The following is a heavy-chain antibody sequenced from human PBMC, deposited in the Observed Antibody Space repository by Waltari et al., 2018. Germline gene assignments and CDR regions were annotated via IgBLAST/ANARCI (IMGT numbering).Heavy chain of an antibody. Sequence: QLQLQESGPGLVKPSETLSLTCTVSGGSISSSSYYWGWIRQPPGKGLEWIGSIYYSVSTYYNPSLKSRVTISVDTSKNQFSLKLSSVTAADTAVYYCARHPFRRVGYYYYGMDVWGQGTTVTVSS. CDR3: ARHPFRRVGYYYYGMDV. CDR2: IYYSVST. V-gene: IGHV4-39*01. D-gene: IGHD3-16*01. CDR1: GGSISSSSYY. J-gene: IGHJ6*02.